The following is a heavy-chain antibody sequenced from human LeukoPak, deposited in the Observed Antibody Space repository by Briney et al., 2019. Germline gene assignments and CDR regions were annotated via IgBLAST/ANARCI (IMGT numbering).Heavy chain of an antibody. V-gene: IGHV1-18*01. D-gene: IGHD1-26*01. J-gene: IGHJ4*02. CDR1: GYTFTSYG. CDR2: ISAYNGNT. Sequence: GESLKISCKASGYTFTSYGISWVRQAPGQGLEWMGWISAYNGNTNYAQKLQGRVTMTTDTSTSTAYMELRSLRSDDTAVYYCARDLTLVGALVGYWGQGTLVTVSS. CDR3: ARDLTLVGALVGY.